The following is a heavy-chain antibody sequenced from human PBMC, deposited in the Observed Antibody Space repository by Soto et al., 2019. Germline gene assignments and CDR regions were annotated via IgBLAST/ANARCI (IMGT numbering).Heavy chain of an antibody. Sequence: GESLKISCKGSGCSFTSYWISWISQMPGKVLRGIGKLDPGQSYPNYSPSGQGLATITADKSITTAYLQWSRLKVSDTAMYYGASKKIWNDCSGMEVWGEGTTV. V-gene: IGHV5-10-1*04. J-gene: IGHJ6*02. D-gene: IGHD1-1*01. CDR3: ASKKIWNDCSGMEV. CDR2: LDPGQSYP. CDR1: GCSFTSYW.